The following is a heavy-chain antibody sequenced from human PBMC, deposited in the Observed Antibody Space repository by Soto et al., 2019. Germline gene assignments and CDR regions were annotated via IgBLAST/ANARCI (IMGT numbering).Heavy chain of an antibody. J-gene: IGHJ6*02. D-gene: IGHD3-22*01. CDR3: ARARYYYDSSGYYRTTYYYYGMDV. V-gene: IGHV1-69*01. Sequence: QVQLVQSGAEVKKPGSSVKVSCKASGGTFSSYAISWVRQAPGQGLEWMGGIIPIFGTANYAQKFQGRVTIPADESTSTAYMELSSLRSEDTAVYYCARARYYYDSSGYYRTTYYYYGMDVWGQGTTVTVSS. CDR2: IIPIFGTA. CDR1: GGTFSSYA.